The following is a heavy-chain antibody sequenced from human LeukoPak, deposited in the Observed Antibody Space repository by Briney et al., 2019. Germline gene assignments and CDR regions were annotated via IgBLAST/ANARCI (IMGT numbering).Heavy chain of an antibody. Sequence: PSETLSLTCTVSGGSISSSSYYWGWIRQPPGKGLEWIGRIYYSGSTSYNPSLKSRVTISVDASKNQFSLKLSSVTAADTAVYYCARHGRYYDILTGYYYWFDPWGQGTLVTVSS. CDR2: IYYSGST. J-gene: IGHJ5*02. V-gene: IGHV4-39*01. CDR3: ARHGRYYDILTGYYYWFDP. D-gene: IGHD3-9*01. CDR1: GGSISSSSYY.